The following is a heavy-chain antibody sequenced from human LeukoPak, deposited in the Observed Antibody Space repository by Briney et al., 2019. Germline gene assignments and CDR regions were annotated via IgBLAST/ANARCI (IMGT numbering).Heavy chain of an antibody. J-gene: IGHJ4*02. CDR2: IYTSGST. Sequence: ASETLSLTCTVPGGSISSYYWSWIRQPAGKGLEWIGRIYTSGSTNYNPSLKSRVTMSVDTSKNQFSLKLSSVTAADTAVYYCARVRGGSYTPDFDYWGQGTLVTVSS. CDR3: ARVRGGSYTPDFDY. D-gene: IGHD1-26*01. CDR1: GGSISSYY. V-gene: IGHV4-4*07.